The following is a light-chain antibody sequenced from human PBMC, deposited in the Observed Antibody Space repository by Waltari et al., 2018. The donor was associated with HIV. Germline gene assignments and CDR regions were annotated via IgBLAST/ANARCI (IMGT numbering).Light chain of an antibody. J-gene: IGKJ2*03. CDR2: DAS. Sequence: EIVFTQSPGTLSLSPGDRATLSCRASHSVTNFLAWYQQKPGQAPRLLIYDASTRAAGIPARFSGSGSGTDFTLTISILEPEDFAVYYCQQRSNWPSFGQGTRLDI. V-gene: IGKV3-11*01. CDR3: QQRSNWPS. CDR1: HSVTNF.